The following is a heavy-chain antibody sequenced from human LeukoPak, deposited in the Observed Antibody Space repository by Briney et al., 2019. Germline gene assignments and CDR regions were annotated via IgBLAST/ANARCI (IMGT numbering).Heavy chain of an antibody. D-gene: IGHD1-26*01. CDR2: INHSGST. CDR1: GGSISSSSYY. V-gene: IGHV4-39*07. CDR3: ARAYSGSYFNWFDP. Sequence: SETLSLTCTVSGGSISSSSYYWSWIRQPPGKGLEWIGEINHSGSTNYNPSLKSRVTISVDTSKNQFSLKLSSVTAADTAVYYCARAYSGSYFNWFDPWGQGTLVTVSS. J-gene: IGHJ5*02.